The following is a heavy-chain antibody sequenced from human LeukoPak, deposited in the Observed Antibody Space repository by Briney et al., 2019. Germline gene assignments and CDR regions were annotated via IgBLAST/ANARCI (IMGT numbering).Heavy chain of an antibody. V-gene: IGHV3-30*18. CDR2: ISYDGSNK. CDR1: GFTFSSYG. CDR3: AKDNNDSSGYYWPYYYYGMDV. J-gene: IGHJ6*02. D-gene: IGHD3-22*01. Sequence: PGRSLRLSCAASGFTFSSYGMHWVRQAPGKGLEWVAAISYDGSNKYYADSVKGRFTISRDNSKNTLYLQMNSLRADDTAVYDCAKDNNDSSGYYWPYYYYGMDVWGQGTTVTLSS.